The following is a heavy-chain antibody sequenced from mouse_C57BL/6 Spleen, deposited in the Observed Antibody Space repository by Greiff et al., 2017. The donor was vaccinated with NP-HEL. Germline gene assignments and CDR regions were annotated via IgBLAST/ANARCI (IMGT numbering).Heavy chain of an antibody. CDR2: IYPGDGDT. CDR3: AREDNYDFDY. CDR1: GYAFSSSW. J-gene: IGHJ2*01. V-gene: IGHV1-82*01. D-gene: IGHD1-3*01. Sequence: QVQLQQSGPELVKPGASVKISCKASGYAFSSSWMNWVKQRPGKGLEWIGRIYPGDGDTNYNGKFKGKATLNADKSSSTAYMQLSSLTSEDSAVYFCAREDNYDFDYWGQGTTLTVSS.